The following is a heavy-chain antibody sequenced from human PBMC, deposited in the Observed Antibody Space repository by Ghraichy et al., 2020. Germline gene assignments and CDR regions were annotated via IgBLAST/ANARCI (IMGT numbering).Heavy chain of an antibody. CDR3: VKVSIRGVTYYYFDS. CDR2: IGASGDTT. D-gene: IGHD3-10*01. V-gene: IGHV3-23*01. J-gene: IGHJ4*02. Sequence: GGSLRLSCAASGFTFTNYVVNWVRQAPGKGLEWVSAIGASGDTTYYADSVRGRFTISRDNSKNTLYLQMNSLRAEDTAVYYCVKVSIRGVTYYYFDSWGQGTLVTVS. CDR1: GFTFTNYV.